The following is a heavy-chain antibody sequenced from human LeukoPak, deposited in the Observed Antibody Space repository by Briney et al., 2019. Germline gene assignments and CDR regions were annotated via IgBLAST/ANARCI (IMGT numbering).Heavy chain of an antibody. CDR2: IYPGDSDT. V-gene: IGHV5-51*01. CDR3: ARHVRGRYYYDSSGYYYYYYMDV. D-gene: IGHD3-22*01. CDR1: GYSFTSYW. J-gene: IGHJ6*03. Sequence: GESLKISCKGSGYSFTSYWIGWVRQMPGKGLEWMGIIYPGDSDTRYSPSFQGQVTLSADKSISTAYLQWSSLKASDTAMYYCARHVRGRYYYDSSGYYYYYYMDVWGKGTTVTISS.